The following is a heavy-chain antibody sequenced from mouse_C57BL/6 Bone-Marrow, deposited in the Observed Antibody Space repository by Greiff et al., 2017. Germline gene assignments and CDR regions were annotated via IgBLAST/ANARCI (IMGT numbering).Heavy chain of an antibody. J-gene: IGHJ4*01. V-gene: IGHV1-63*01. D-gene: IGHD2-1*01. Sequence: VQLVESGAELVRPGTSVKMSCKASGYTFTNYWIGWAKQRPGHGLEWIGDIYPGGGYTNYNEKFKGKATLTADKSSSTAYMQFSSLTSEDSAIYYCARCNPYAMDYWGQGTSVTVSS. CDR1: GYTFTNYW. CDR3: ARCNPYAMDY. CDR2: IYPGGGYT.